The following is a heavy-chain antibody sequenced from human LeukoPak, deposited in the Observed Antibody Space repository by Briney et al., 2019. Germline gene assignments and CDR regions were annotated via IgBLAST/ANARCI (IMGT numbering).Heavy chain of an antibody. Sequence: GGSLRLSCAASGFTFSSYAMSWVRQAPGKGLEWVSAISGSGGSTYYADSVKGRLTISRDNSRDTLYLQMNGLRAEDTAVYYCAKGYYDYVWGSYYFDYWGQGTLVTVSS. CDR1: GFTFSSYA. J-gene: IGHJ4*02. CDR2: ISGSGGST. V-gene: IGHV3-23*01. D-gene: IGHD3-16*01. CDR3: AKGYYDYVWGSYYFDY.